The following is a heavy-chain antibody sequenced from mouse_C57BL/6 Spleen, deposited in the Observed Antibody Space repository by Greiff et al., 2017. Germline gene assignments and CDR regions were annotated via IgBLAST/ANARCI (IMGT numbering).Heavy chain of an antibody. CDR3: AGYYGAFAY. J-gene: IGHJ3*01. CDR1: GYTFTSYW. V-gene: IGHV1-50*01. Sequence: QVQLQQPGAELVKPGASVKLSCKASGYTFTSYWMQWVKQRPGQGLEWIGGIDPSDSYTNYNQKFKGKATLTVDTSSSTAYMQLSSLTSEDSAVYYCAGYYGAFAYWGQGTLVTGSA. CDR2: IDPSDSYT. D-gene: IGHD2-1*01.